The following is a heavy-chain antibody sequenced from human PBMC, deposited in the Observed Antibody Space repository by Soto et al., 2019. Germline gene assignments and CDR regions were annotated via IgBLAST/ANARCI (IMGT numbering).Heavy chain of an antibody. Sequence: GESLKISCQGSGYTFSNSWIGWVRQMPGKGLEWMGIIFPGDSDTRYNPSFQGQVTISADTSISTAYLQWSSLKASDTAMYYCARPLAQGFDAFDIWGQGTMVTVSS. CDR1: GYTFSNSW. V-gene: IGHV5-51*01. CDR3: ARPLAQGFDAFDI. J-gene: IGHJ3*02. CDR2: IFPGDSDT.